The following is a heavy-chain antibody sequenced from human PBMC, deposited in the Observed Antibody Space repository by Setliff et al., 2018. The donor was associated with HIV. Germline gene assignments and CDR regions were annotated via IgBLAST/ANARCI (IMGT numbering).Heavy chain of an antibody. Sequence: SETLSLTCSVSGGSISSSGFYWAWMRQSPGKGLEWIGSIYYSGSIFYNPSLKSRVIIAVDMSKNQFSLKVRSVTAADTAVYYCARHESVDPRIGYWGQGTLVTV. V-gene: IGHV4-39*01. J-gene: IGHJ4*02. CDR3: ARHESVDPRIGY. CDR2: IYYSGSI. CDR1: GGSISSSGFY. D-gene: IGHD3-9*01.